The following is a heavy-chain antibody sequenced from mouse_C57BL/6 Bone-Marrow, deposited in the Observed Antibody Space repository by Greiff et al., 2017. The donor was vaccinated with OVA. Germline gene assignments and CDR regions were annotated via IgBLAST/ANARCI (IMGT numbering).Heavy chain of an antibody. CDR2: ISYSGST. Sequence: EVKVVESGPGMVKPSQSLSLTCTVTGYSITSGYDWHWIRHFPGNKLEWMGYISYSGSTNYNPSLKSRISITHDTSKNHFFLKLNSVTTEDTATYYCARGGTAQAPFDYWGQGTTLTVSS. D-gene: IGHD3-2*02. CDR1: GYSITSGYD. CDR3: ARGGTAQAPFDY. J-gene: IGHJ2*01. V-gene: IGHV3-1*01.